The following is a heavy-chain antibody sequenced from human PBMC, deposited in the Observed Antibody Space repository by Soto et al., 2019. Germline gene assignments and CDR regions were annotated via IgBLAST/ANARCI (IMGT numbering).Heavy chain of an antibody. CDR3: AAWAEGATEVH. D-gene: IGHD2-15*01. CDR2: IWYDASKQ. Sequence: QVQLVESGGGVVQPGRSLRLSCETSGFSFSVYGMHWVRQAPCKGLEWVAVIWYDASKQFYAASVEGRFTISRDNSKAILYLQMNSLRAEDTAVYYCAAWAEGATEVHWGQGTLVTVSS. V-gene: IGHV3-33*01. J-gene: IGHJ4*02. CDR1: GFSFSVYG.